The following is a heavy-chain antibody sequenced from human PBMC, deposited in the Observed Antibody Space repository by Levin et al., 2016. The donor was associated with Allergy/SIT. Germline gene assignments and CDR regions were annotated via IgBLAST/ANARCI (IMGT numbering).Heavy chain of an antibody. Sequence: SVKVSCKASGGTFSSYAISWVRQAPGQGLEWMGRIIPILGIANYAQKFQGRVTITADKSTSTAYMELSSLRSEDTAVYYCAIPWDSSGYALGNTRHIYYYYGMDVWGQGTTVTVSS. V-gene: IGHV1-69*04. CDR2: IIPILGIA. CDR1: GGTFSSYA. CDR3: AIPWDSSGYALGNTRHIYYYYGMDV. D-gene: IGHD3-22*01. J-gene: IGHJ6*02.